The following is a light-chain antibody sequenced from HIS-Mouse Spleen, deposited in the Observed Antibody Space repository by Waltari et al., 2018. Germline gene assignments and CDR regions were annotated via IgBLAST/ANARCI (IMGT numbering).Light chain of an antibody. CDR2: EVS. J-gene: IGLJ2*01. CDR3: SSYAGSNNVV. Sequence: QSALTQPPSASGSPGQSVTISCPGTSSDVGGYNDVPWYQQHPGKAPKLMIYEVSKRPSGVPDRFSGSKSGNTASLTVSGLQAEDEADYYCSSYAGSNNVVFGGGTKLTVL. V-gene: IGLV2-8*01. CDR1: SSDVGGYND.